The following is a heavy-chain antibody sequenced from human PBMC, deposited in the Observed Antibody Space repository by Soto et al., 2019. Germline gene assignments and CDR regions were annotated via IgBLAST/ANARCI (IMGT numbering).Heavy chain of an antibody. CDR3: ARKPGLSDSSGYYGY. CDR1: GFTFSSFA. CDR2: ISGGAVST. V-gene: IGHV3-23*01. J-gene: IGHJ4*02. Sequence: GGSLRLSCAASGFTFSSFAMSWVRQAPGKGLEWVSTISGGAVSTFYADSVKGRFTISRDNSKNTLYLQMNSLRAEDTAVYYCARKPGLSDSSGYYGYWGQGTLVTVSS. D-gene: IGHD3-22*01.